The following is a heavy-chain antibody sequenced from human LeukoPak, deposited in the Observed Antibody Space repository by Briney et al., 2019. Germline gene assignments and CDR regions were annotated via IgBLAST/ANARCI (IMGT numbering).Heavy chain of an antibody. D-gene: IGHD6-19*01. CDR2: ISVDGSSE. Sequence: GGSLRLSCAASGFSFSGSVMHWVRQAPGKGLEWVAGISVDGSSEHYADSVKGRFTISRDSSKNTLYLQMDSLKSEDTAVYYCARGFYSSGHCYVFDIWGQGTMVTVSS. J-gene: IGHJ3*02. V-gene: IGHV3-30*04. CDR3: ARGFYSSGHCYVFDI. CDR1: GFSFSGSV.